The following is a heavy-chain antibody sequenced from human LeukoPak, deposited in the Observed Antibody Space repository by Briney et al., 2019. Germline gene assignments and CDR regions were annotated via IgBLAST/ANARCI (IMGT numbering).Heavy chain of an antibody. CDR3: ARDPQVTAIHDAFDI. Sequence: GGSLRLSCAASGFTFDDYAMHWVRQAPGKGLEWVSVIYSGGSTYYADSVKGRFTISRDISKNTLYLQMNSLRAEDTAVYYCARDPQVTAIHDAFDIWGQGTMVTVSS. J-gene: IGHJ3*02. D-gene: IGHD2-21*02. V-gene: IGHV3-66*01. CDR2: IYSGGST. CDR1: GFTFDDYA.